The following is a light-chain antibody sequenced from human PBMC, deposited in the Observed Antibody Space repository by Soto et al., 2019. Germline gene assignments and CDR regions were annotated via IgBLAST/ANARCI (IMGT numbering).Light chain of an antibody. J-gene: IGKJ1*01. V-gene: IGKV1-5*03. CDR2: KAS. CDR1: QTISSW. Sequence: DIQMTQSPSTLSGSVGARVTITCRASQTISSWLAWYQQKPGKAPKLLSYKASTLKSGVPSRFRGSGSGTEFTLTISSLQPEDFATYYCQQLNNYPRTFGQGTKVDIK. CDR3: QQLNNYPRT.